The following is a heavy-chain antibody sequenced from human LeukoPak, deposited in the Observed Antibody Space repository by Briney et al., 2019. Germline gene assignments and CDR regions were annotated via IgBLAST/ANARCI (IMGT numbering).Heavy chain of an antibody. CDR3: ARDNWNGPYFDY. CDR2: INPKNGDT. J-gene: IGHJ4*02. Sequence: ASVKVSCKASGYTFTDYYIHWVRQAPGQGLEWVGWINPKNGDTNYEQRFQGWVTVTRDTSISTAYMELNRLTSHDTAVYYCARDNWNGPYFDYWGQGTQVTVSS. CDR1: GYTFTDYY. D-gene: IGHD1-20*01. V-gene: IGHV1-2*04.